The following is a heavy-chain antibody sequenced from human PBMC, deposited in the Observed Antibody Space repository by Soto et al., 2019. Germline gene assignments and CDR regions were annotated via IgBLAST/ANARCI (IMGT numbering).Heavy chain of an antibody. CDR3: ARQHSRITFGGVISRGYYYGMDV. Sequence: QVQLVQSGAEVKKPGSSVKVSCKASGGTFSSYAISWVRQAPGQGLEWMGGIIPIFGTANYAQKFQGRVTITADESTNTAYMELSSLRSEDTAVYYCARQHSRITFGGVISRGYYYGMDVWGQGTTVTVSS. V-gene: IGHV1-69*01. D-gene: IGHD3-16*02. CDR1: GGTFSSYA. CDR2: IIPIFGTA. J-gene: IGHJ6*02.